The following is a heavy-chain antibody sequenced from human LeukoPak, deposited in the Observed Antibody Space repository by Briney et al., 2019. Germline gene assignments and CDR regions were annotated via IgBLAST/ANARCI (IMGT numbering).Heavy chain of an antibody. Sequence: PGRSLGLSCAASGFTFSSYGMHWVRQAPGKGLEWVAVISYDGSNKYYADSVKGRFTISRDNSKNTLYLQMNSLRAEDTAVYYCAKDLPDGDRTPYYYYYGMDVWGQGTTVTVSS. CDR3: AKDLPDGDRTPYYYYYGMDV. CDR1: GFTFSSYG. J-gene: IGHJ6*02. CDR2: ISYDGSNK. V-gene: IGHV3-30*18. D-gene: IGHD4-17*01.